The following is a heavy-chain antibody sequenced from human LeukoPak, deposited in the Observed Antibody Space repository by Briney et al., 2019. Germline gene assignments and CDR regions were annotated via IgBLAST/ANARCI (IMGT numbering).Heavy chain of an antibody. J-gene: IGHJ4*02. CDR2: IYTSGST. CDR1: GGSISSYY. Sequence: SKTLSLTCTVSGGSISSYYWSWIRQPAGKGLEWIGRIYTSGSTNYNPSLKSRVTISVDTSKNQFSLKLSSVTAADTAVYYCAGALLWFGGADNYYFDYWGQGTLVTVSS. D-gene: IGHD3-10*01. V-gene: IGHV4-4*07. CDR3: AGALLWFGGADNYYFDY.